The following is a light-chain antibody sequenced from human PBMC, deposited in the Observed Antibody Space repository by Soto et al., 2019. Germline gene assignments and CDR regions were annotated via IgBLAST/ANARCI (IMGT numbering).Light chain of an antibody. J-gene: IGKJ1*01. V-gene: IGKV1-9*01. CDR3: QQYYNYPRT. CDR1: QGISSY. CDR2: AAS. Sequence: DIQLTQSPSFLSASLGDRVTITCRASQGISSYLAWYQQKPGKAPKLLIYAASTLESGVPSRSSGSGSGTDFTLTISCLQSEDFATYYCQQYYNYPRTFGQGTKVDIK.